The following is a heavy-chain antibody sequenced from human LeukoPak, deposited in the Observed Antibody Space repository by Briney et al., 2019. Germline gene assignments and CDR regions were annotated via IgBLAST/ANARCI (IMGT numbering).Heavy chain of an antibody. CDR1: GFTFSYYW. Sequence: GGSLRLSCAASGFTFSYYWMTWVRQAPGNGLEWVGSINQDGSQKFYLDSVKGRFTISRDNAKNSLYLQVNSLRAGDTAVYYCARDHLWSRDYWGQGTLVTVSS. CDR3: ARDHLWSRDY. J-gene: IGHJ4*02. D-gene: IGHD1-26*01. CDR2: INQDGSQK. V-gene: IGHV3-7*03.